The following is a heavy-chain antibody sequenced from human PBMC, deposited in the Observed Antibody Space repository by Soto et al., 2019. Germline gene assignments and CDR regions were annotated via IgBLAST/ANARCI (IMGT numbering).Heavy chain of an antibody. CDR1: GFTFSSYS. Sequence: EVQLVESGGGLVKPGGSLRLSCAASGFTFSSYSMNWVHQAPGKGLEWVSSISSSSSYIYYADSVKGRFTISRDNAKNSLYLQMTSLRAEDTAVYYCAVSPRDIVVVPAAMPSDYWGQGTLVTVSS. CDR3: AVSPRDIVVVPAAMPSDY. J-gene: IGHJ4*02. CDR2: ISSSSSYI. V-gene: IGHV3-21*01. D-gene: IGHD2-2*01.